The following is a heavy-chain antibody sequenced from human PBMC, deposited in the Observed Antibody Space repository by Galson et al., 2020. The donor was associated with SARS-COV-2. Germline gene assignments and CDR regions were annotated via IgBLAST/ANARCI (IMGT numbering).Heavy chain of an antibody. Sequence: GESLKISCAASGFTFTNAWMSWVRQAPGKGLEWVGRIKSKADGGTTNYAAPVTGRFTISRDESKNTLYLQMNSLKTEDTAVYHCTTDRYSGAAVNNWGQGTLVTVSS. J-gene: IGHJ4*02. CDR2: IKSKADGGTT. D-gene: IGHD1-26*01. CDR3: TTDRYSGAAVNN. CDR1: GFTFTNAW. V-gene: IGHV3-15*01.